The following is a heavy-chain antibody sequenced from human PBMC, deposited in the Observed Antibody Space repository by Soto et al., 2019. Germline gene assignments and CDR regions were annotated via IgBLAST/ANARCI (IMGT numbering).Heavy chain of an antibody. CDR1: GGSISSGGYS. J-gene: IGHJ4*01. Sequence: SETLSLTCAVSGGSISSGGYSWSWIRQPPGKGLEWIGYIYHSGSTYYNPSLKSRVTISVDRSKNQFSLKLSSVTAADTAVYYCAGAWGYYFYYWGQGTLVTVSS. CDR3: AGAWGYYFYY. CDR2: IYHSGST. V-gene: IGHV4-30-2*01. D-gene: IGHD3-16*01.